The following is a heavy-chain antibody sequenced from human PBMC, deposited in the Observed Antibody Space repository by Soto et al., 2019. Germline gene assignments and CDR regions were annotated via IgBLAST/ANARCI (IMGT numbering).Heavy chain of an antibody. CDR3: ARDRNAAGADY. Sequence: QVQLVESGGGLVKPGGSLRLSCAASGFTFSDFYMSWIRQAPGKGLEWISYISSGSTNIFYADSVKGPFTVSRDNAKKSVYLPMDSLRAEDTAVYYCARDRNAAGADYWGQGTLVTVSS. D-gene: IGHD4-4*01. CDR1: GFTFSDFY. CDR2: ISSGSTNI. J-gene: IGHJ4*02. V-gene: IGHV3-11*01.